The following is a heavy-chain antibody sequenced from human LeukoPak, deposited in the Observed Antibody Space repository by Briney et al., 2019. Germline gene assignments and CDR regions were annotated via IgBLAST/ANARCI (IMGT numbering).Heavy chain of an antibody. V-gene: IGHV4-34*01. CDR3: ARENKVAGTSYYFDY. CDR1: GGSFSGYY. CDR2: INHSGST. Sequence: PSETLSLTCAVYGGSFSGYYWSWIRQPPGKGLEWIGEINHSGSTNYNPSLKSRVTISVDTSKNQFSLKLSSVTAADTAVYYCARENKVAGTSYYFDYWGQGTLVTVSS. J-gene: IGHJ4*02. D-gene: IGHD6-19*01.